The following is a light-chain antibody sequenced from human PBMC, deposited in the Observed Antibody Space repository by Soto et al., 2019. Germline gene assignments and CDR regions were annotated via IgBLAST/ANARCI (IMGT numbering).Light chain of an antibody. V-gene: IGKV3-15*01. J-gene: IGKJ1*01. CDR2: GAS. Sequence: EIVMTQSPVTLSVSPGERATLSCRASQSVSSNLAWYQQKPGQAPRLLIYGASTRATGISARFSGSGSGTEFTLTISSMQSEDFAVYYCQQYNNWPPWTFGQGTKVEIK. CDR1: QSVSSN. CDR3: QQYNNWPPWT.